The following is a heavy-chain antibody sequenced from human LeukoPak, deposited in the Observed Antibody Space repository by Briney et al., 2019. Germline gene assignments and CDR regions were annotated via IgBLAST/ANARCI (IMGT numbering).Heavy chain of an antibody. D-gene: IGHD3-22*01. CDR1: GGSFSGYY. CDR3: ARTDYYDSSGYFDY. Sequence: SETPSLTCAVYGGSFSGYYRSWIRRPPGKGLEWIGEINHSGSTNYNPSLKSRVTISVDTSKNQFSLKLSSVTAADTAVYYCARTDYYDSSGYFDYWGQGTLVTVSS. V-gene: IGHV4-34*01. J-gene: IGHJ4*02. CDR2: INHSGST.